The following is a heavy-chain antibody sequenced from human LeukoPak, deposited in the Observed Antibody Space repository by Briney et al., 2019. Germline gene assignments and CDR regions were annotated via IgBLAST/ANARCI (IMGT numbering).Heavy chain of an antibody. J-gene: IGHJ4*02. V-gene: IGHV4-34*01. CDR1: GGSFSGYY. CDR3: ARGSLRRFPHKPRGEFDY. CDR2: INHSGST. D-gene: IGHD3-10*01. Sequence: SETLSLTCAVYGGSFSGYYWSWIRQPPGKGLEWIGEINHSGSTNYNLSLKSRVTISVDTSKNQFSLKLSSVTAADTAVYYCARGSLRRFPHKPRGEFDYWGQGTLVTVSS.